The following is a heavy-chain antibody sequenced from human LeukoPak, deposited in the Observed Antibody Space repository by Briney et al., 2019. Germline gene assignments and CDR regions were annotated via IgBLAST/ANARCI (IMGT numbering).Heavy chain of an antibody. J-gene: IGHJ4*02. V-gene: IGHV1-3*03. Sequence: GASVKVSCKASGHTSTNYAIHWVRQAPGQGLEWMGRIDEVNGHTKYSQQFQGRVTLTRDTSASTAYMELSSLRSEDVAIYYCAREVMYFYDSSGYYVLDSWGQGSLLTVSS. CDR2: IDEVNGHT. CDR3: AREVMYFYDSSGYYVLDS. CDR1: GHTSTNYA. D-gene: IGHD3-22*01.